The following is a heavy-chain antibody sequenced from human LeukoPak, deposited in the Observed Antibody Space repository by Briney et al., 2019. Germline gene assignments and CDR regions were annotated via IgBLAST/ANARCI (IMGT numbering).Heavy chain of an antibody. D-gene: IGHD2-2*02. J-gene: IGHJ3*02. Sequence: PGGSLRLSCAASGFTFSSYAMSWVRQAPGKGLEWVSAISGSGGSTYYADSVKGRFTISRDNSKNTLYLQMNSLRAEDMAVYYCAILCSSTSCYSPAFDIWGQGTMVTVSS. CDR1: GFTFSSYA. CDR2: ISGSGGST. CDR3: AILCSSTSCYSPAFDI. V-gene: IGHV3-23*01.